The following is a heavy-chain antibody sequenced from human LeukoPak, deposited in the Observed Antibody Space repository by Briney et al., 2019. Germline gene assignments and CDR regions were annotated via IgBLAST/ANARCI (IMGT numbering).Heavy chain of an antibody. V-gene: IGHV1-18*01. CDR2: ISAYNGNT. D-gene: IGHD3-22*01. J-gene: IGHJ5*02. CDR1: GYTFTSYG. Sequence: ASVKVSCKASGYTFTSYGISWVRQAPGQGLEWMGWISAYNGNTNYAQKLQGRVTMTTDTSTSTAYMELRSLRSDGTAVYYCARDPVTYYYDSSVRWFDPWGQGTLVTVSS. CDR3: ARDPVTYYYDSSVRWFDP.